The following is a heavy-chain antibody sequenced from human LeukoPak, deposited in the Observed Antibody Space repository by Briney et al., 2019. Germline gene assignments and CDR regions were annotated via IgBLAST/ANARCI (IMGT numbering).Heavy chain of an antibody. Sequence: PSETLSLTCAVYGGSFSGYYWSWIRQPPGKGLEWIGDISHSGSTNYNPSLKSRVTMSVDTSKNQFSLKLSSVTAADTAVYYCARVTGYMIEDYFDSWGQGTLVTVSS. V-gene: IGHV4-34*01. D-gene: IGHD3-22*01. CDR3: ARVTGYMIEDYFDS. J-gene: IGHJ4*02. CDR1: GGSFSGYY. CDR2: ISHSGST.